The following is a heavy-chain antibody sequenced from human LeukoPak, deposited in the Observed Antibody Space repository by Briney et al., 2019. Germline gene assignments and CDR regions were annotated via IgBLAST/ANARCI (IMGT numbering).Heavy chain of an antibody. CDR3: ARGRGDCSSTSCYSNWFDP. CDR2: MNPNSGNT. J-gene: IGHJ5*02. Sequence: PGASVKVSCKASGYTFTSYDVNWVRQATGQGLEWMGWMNPNSGNTGYAQKFQGRVTMTRNTSISTAYMELSSLRSEDTAVYYCARGRGDCSSTSCYSNWFDPWGQGTLVTVSS. V-gene: IGHV1-8*01. CDR1: GYTFTSYD. D-gene: IGHD2-2*01.